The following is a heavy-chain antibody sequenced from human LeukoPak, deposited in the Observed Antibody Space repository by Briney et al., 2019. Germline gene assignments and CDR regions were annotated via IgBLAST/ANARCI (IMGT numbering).Heavy chain of an antibody. V-gene: IGHV1-24*01. CDR3: ATDLGYCSSTSCYTANY. Sequence: ASVKVSCKVSGYTLTELSMHWVRQAPGKGLEWMGGFDPEDGETIYARKFQGRVTMTEDTSTDTAYMELSSLRSEDTAVYYCATDLGYCSSTSCYTANYWGQRTLVTVSS. J-gene: IGHJ4*02. D-gene: IGHD2-2*02. CDR2: FDPEDGET. CDR1: GYTLTELS.